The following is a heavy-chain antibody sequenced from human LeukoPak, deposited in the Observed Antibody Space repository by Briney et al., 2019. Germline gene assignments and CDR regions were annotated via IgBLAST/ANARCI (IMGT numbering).Heavy chain of an antibody. CDR3: ASGYSSDYGGNVY. V-gene: IGHV3-23*01. D-gene: IGHD4-23*01. CDR2: ISGSGGST. J-gene: IGHJ4*02. CDR1: GFTFSSYA. Sequence: GGSLRLSYAASGFTFSSYAMSWVRQAPGKGLEWVSAISGSGGSTYYADSVKGRFTISRDNAKNTLYLQMNSLSTEDTAVYYCASGYSSDYGGNVYWGRGTLVTVSS.